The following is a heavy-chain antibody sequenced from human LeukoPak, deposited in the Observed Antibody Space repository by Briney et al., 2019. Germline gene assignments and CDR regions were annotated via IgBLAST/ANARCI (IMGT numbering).Heavy chain of an antibody. Sequence: GRSLRLSCAASGFTFSTYGMHWVRQTPGKGLEWVAVISYDGSDKYYADSVKGRFTISRDKSKNRLYLQMNSLRAEDTAVYYCAKPGYSGYYFDYWGQGTLVTVSS. CDR1: GFTFSTYG. D-gene: IGHD5-12*01. J-gene: IGHJ4*02. CDR3: AKPGYSGYYFDY. V-gene: IGHV3-30*18. CDR2: ISYDGSDK.